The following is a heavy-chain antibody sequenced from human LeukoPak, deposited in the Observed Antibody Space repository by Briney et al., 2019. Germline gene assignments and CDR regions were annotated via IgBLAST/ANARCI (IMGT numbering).Heavy chain of an antibody. Sequence: PGGSLRLSCAASGFTSRTYAMTWVRQAPGQGREWVSTISASGTYTYYADSVRGQFTISRDNSKNTLYLEKNSLRAEDTAVYYCANTPVPWGRAFHIWGEGTMVTVSS. CDR1: GFTSRTYA. CDR3: ANTPVPWGRAFHI. CDR2: ISASGTYT. V-gene: IGHV3-23*01. D-gene: IGHD7-27*01. J-gene: IGHJ3*02.